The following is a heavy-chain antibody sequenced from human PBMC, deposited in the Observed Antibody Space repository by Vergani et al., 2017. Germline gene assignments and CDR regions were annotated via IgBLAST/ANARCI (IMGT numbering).Heavy chain of an antibody. D-gene: IGHD5-24*01. CDR2: ISHSGST. CDR3: ACHPSGKWLQGHPFDY. J-gene: IGHJ4*02. CDR1: GFSMTTASY. V-gene: IGHV4-38-2*02. Sequence: QVQLQESGPGLVKPSETLSLTCTVSGFSMTTASYWGWIRQPPGKGLEWIASISHSGSTHYNPSLNNRVTISVDTSKNLFTLQLFATTAADTAVYYCACHPSGKWLQGHPFDYWGQGILVTVSS.